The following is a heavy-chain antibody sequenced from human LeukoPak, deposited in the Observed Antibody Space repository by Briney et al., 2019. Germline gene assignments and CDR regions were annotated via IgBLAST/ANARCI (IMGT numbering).Heavy chain of an antibody. Sequence: SETLSLTCAVYGGSLSGYYWSWIRQPPGKGLEWIGEINHSGSTNYNPSLKSRVTISVDTSKNQFSLKLSSVTAADTAVYYCARATSPNFDYWGQGTLVTVS. CDR3: ARATSPNFDY. J-gene: IGHJ4*02. V-gene: IGHV4-34*01. CDR1: GGSLSGYY. CDR2: INHSGST.